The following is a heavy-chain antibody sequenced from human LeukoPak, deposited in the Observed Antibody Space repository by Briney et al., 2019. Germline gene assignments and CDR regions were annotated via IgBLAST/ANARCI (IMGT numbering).Heavy chain of an antibody. CDR1: GHTFTSYG. D-gene: IGHD3-3*01. CDR3: ARGGDDFWSGSLDAFDI. V-gene: IGHV1-18*01. Sequence: ASVKVSCKASGHTFTSYGISWVRQAPGQGLEWMGWISAYNGNTNYAQKLQGRVTMTTDTSTSTAYMELRSLRSDDTAVYYCARGGDDFWSGSLDAFDIWGQGTMVTVSS. CDR2: ISAYNGNT. J-gene: IGHJ3*02.